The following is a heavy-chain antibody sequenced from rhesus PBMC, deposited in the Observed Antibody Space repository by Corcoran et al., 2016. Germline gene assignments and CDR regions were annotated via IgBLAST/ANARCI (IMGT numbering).Heavy chain of an antibody. V-gene: IGHV4-80*01. CDR3: AITIFGVVITRGGYFDY. J-gene: IGHJ4*01. CDR1: GASISNYW. CDR2: SEGNSTRT. D-gene: IGHD3-3*01. Sequence: QVQLQESGPGLVKPSETLSLTCTVSGASISNYWWSGLRQPPGKVLEWIGESEGNSTRTKYNPSLKSRVTISRDTSKNQFSLKLSSVTAEETAVYYYAITIFGVVITRGGYFDYWGQGVLVTVSS.